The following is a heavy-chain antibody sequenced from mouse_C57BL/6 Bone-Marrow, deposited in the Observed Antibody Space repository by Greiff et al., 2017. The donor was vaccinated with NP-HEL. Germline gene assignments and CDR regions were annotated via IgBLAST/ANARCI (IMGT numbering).Heavy chain of an antibody. CDR3: ARGGGYYYGSSPWFAY. J-gene: IGHJ3*01. D-gene: IGHD1-1*01. V-gene: IGHV3-1*01. CDR2: ISYSGST. Sequence: EVQLQQSGPGMVKPSQSLSLTCTVTGYSITSGYDWHWIRHFPGNKLEWMGYISYSGSTNYNPSLKSRISITHDPSKNHFFLKLNSVTTEDTATYYCARGGGYYYGSSPWFAYWGQGTLVTVSA. CDR1: GYSITSGYD.